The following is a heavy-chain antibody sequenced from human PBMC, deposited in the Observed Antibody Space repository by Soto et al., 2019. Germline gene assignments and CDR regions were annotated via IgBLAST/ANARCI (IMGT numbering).Heavy chain of an antibody. CDR1: GFTFSSYA. CDR2: ISYDGSNK. J-gene: IGHJ6*02. V-gene: IGHV3-30-3*01. Sequence: QVQLVESGGGVVQPGRSLRLSCAASGFTFSSYAMHWVRQAPGKGLEWVAVISYDGSNKYYADSVKGRFTISRDNSKNTLYLQMNSLSAEDTAVYYCASCISTSCYLRWVSYGMDVWGQGTTVTVSS. D-gene: IGHD2-2*01. CDR3: ASCISTSCYLRWVSYGMDV.